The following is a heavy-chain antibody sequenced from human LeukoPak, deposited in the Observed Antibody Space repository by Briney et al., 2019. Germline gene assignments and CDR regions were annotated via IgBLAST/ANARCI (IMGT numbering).Heavy chain of an antibody. J-gene: IGHJ4*02. CDR3: ARGQPDSGGHYYSWYFDY. V-gene: IGHV3-21*01. Sequence: GGSLRLSCAASGFMFGSFSMNWVRQAPGRGLEWVSSISSSGSVTYYADSVKGRFTVSKDNARNSLHLQMNNLAVEDTATYFCARGQPDSGGHYYSWYFDYWGQGTPVIVSS. D-gene: IGHD3-22*01. CDR2: ISSSGSVT. CDR1: GFMFGSFS.